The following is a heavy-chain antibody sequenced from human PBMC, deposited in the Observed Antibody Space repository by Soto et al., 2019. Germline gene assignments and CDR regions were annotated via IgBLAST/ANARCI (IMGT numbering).Heavy chain of an antibody. CDR3: ARGDVLRYFDWLWDY. J-gene: IGHJ4*02. Sequence: ASVKVSCKASGYTFTSFDIQWVRQAPGQGPEWMGWMNPNSGNTGYAQKFQGRVTMTRDTSITTAYMELRSLRSEDTAVYYCARGDVLRYFDWLWDYWGQGTLVTVSS. D-gene: IGHD3-9*01. CDR1: GYTFTSFD. V-gene: IGHV1-8*01. CDR2: MNPNSGNT.